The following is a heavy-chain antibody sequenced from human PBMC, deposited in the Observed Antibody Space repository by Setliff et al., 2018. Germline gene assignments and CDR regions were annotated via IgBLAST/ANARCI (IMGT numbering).Heavy chain of an antibody. D-gene: IGHD5-18*01. Sequence: GESLKISCKASGYRFTSQWIAWVRQTPGRGLEWMGIIYPADSDTTYSPSFQGQVTISVDKSLSTAYLQWSSLKASESGKYYCARRGYGGYIYGSFDSWGQGTLVTVSS. CDR2: IYPADSDT. J-gene: IGHJ5*01. CDR3: ARRGYGGYIYGSFDS. V-gene: IGHV5-51*01. CDR1: GYRFTSQW.